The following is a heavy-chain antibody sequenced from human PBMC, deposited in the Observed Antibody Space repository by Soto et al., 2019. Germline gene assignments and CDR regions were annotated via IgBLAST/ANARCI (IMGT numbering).Heavy chain of an antibody. CDR3: ARSISGDRFWEGYYYGMDV. D-gene: IGHD3-3*01. V-gene: IGHV1-69*13. CDR1: GGTFSSYA. Sequence: AASVKVSCKASGGTFSSYAISWVRQAPGQGLEWMGGIIPIFGTANYAQKFQGRVTITADESTSTAYMELSSLRSEDTAVYYCARSISGDRFWEGYYYGMDVWGQGTTVTVSS. CDR2: IIPIFGTA. J-gene: IGHJ6*02.